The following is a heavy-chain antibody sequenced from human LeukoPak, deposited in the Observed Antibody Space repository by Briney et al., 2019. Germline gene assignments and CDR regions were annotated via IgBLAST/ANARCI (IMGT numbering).Heavy chain of an antibody. Sequence: PSETLSLTCAVSGGSISSYYWSWIRQPPGKGLEWIGYIYYTGSTNYNPSLESGVTISVDTSKSQFSLKLTSVTAADTAVYFCARDRALGGWLLTFDYWGRGTLVTVPS. CDR2: IYYTGST. J-gene: IGHJ4*02. CDR3: ARDRALGGWLLTFDY. CDR1: GGSISSYY. D-gene: IGHD5-24*01. V-gene: IGHV4-59*01.